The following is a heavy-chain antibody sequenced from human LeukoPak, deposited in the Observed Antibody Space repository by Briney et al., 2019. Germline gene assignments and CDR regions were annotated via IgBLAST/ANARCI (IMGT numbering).Heavy chain of an antibody. CDR1: GFTFSSYS. CDR2: ISSSSSYI. J-gene: IGHJ5*02. V-gene: IGHV3-21*01. D-gene: IGHD3-10*01. CDR3: ARGVGITMVRGASRFDP. Sequence: PGGSLRLSGAASGFTFSSYSMTWVRQAPGKGLEWVSSISSSSSYIYYADSVKGRFTISRDNAKNSLYLQMNSLRAEDTAVYYCARGVGITMVRGASRFDPWGQGTLVTVSS.